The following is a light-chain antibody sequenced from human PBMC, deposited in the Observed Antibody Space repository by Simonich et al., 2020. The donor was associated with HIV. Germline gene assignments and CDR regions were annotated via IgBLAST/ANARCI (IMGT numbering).Light chain of an antibody. J-gene: IGLJ3*02. CDR1: SSDIGDYNF. Sequence: QSALTQPASVSGSPGQSITISCTGTSSDIGDYNFVSWYQQHPGKAPKLMIYDFRNRPSGVSNRFSGSKSGNTASLTISGLLAEDEADYYCSSYTSSSTLVFGGGTKLTVL. CDR3: SSYTSSSTLV. V-gene: IGLV2-14*03. CDR2: DFR.